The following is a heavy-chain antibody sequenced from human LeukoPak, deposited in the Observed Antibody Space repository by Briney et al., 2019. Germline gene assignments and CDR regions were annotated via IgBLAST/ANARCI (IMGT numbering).Heavy chain of an antibody. Sequence: PGGSLRLSCAASGFTFSSYAMSWVRQAPGKGLEWVSAISGSGGSTYYADSVKGRFTISRDNSKNTLYLQMNSLRAEDTAVYYCAKGGEGTYYDYVWGSYRIAYYFDYWGQGTLVTVSS. CDR1: GFTFSSYA. D-gene: IGHD3-16*02. CDR2: ISGSGGST. CDR3: AKGGEGTYYDYVWGSYRIAYYFDY. V-gene: IGHV3-23*01. J-gene: IGHJ4*02.